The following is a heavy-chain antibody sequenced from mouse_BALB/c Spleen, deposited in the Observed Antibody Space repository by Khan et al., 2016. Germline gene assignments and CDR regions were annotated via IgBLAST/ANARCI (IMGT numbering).Heavy chain of an antibody. V-gene: IGHV3-2*02. CDR1: GYSITSDYA. CDR3: ASDGPNYAMDY. Sequence: EVQLQESGPGLMKPSQSLSLTCTVTGYSITSDYAWNWIRQFPGNKLEWMGYIIYSGSTTYTPSLKSRISITRDTSKNQFFLQLNSVTIEDTATCYCASDGPNYAMDYWGQGTSVTVSS. J-gene: IGHJ4*01. D-gene: IGHD2-3*01. CDR2: IIYSGST.